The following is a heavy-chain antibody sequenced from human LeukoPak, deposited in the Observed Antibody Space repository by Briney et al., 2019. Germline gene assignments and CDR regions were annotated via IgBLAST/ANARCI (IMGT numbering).Heavy chain of an antibody. D-gene: IGHD4-23*01. CDR1: GGTFSSYA. J-gene: IGHJ4*02. Sequence: SVKVSCKASGGTFSSYAISWVRQAPGQGLEWMGGIIPIFGTANYAQKFQGRVTITADESTSTAYMELSSLRSEDTAVYYCARLPPYGGNLDYWGQGTLVTVSS. CDR2: IIPIFGTA. V-gene: IGHV1-69*13. CDR3: ARLPPYGGNLDY.